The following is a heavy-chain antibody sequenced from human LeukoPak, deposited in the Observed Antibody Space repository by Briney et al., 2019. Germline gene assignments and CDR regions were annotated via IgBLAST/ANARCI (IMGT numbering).Heavy chain of an antibody. CDR1: GYTFTGYY. CDR2: INPNSGGT. V-gene: IGHV1-2*02. J-gene: IGHJ4*02. Sequence: ASVKVSCKASGYTFTGYYMHWVRQAPGQGLEWMGWINPNSGGTNYAQKLQGRVTMTTDTSTSTAYMELRSLRSDDTAVYYCATRIVGATVVDYWGQGTLVTVSS. D-gene: IGHD1-26*01. CDR3: ATRIVGATVVDY.